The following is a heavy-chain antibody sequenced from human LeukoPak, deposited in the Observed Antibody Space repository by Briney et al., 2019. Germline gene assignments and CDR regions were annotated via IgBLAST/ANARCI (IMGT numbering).Heavy chain of an antibody. V-gene: IGHV4-59*11. Sequence: SETLSLTCTVSGGSITSHYWSWIRQPPGKGLEWIGHIYYSGSTNYNPSLKSRVSISVDTSKIQFSLILTSVTAADTAVYYRARANWGYYMDVWGKGTTVTVSS. J-gene: IGHJ6*03. CDR3: ARANWGYYMDV. CDR2: IYYSGST. D-gene: IGHD3-16*01. CDR1: GGSITSHY.